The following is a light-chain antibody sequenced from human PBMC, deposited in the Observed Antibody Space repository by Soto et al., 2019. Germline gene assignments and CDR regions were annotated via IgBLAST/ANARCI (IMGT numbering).Light chain of an antibody. J-gene: IGKJ2*01. CDR1: QSISRW. Sequence: DIQMTQSPSTLSASVGDRVTITCRASQSISRWLAWYQQKPGKAPKLMIYDASNWQSGVPSRFSGSGSGTEYTHTIGSLQPDDFAIYHCQQYITHSTFGQGTRLEIK. CDR3: QQYITHST. V-gene: IGKV1-5*01. CDR2: DAS.